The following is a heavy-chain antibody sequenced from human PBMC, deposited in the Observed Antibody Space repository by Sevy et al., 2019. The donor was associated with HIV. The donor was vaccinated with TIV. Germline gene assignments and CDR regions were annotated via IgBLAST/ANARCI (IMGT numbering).Heavy chain of an antibody. CDR2: IYYSGST. CDR1: GGSISSGGYY. D-gene: IGHD3-22*01. J-gene: IGHJ1*01. Sequence: SETLSLTCTVSGGSISSGGYYWSWIRQHPGKGLEWIGYIYYSGSTYYNPSLKSRVTISVDTSKNQFSLKLSSVTAADTAVYYCARGGNYYYDSSGPFQHWGQRTLVTVSS. CDR3: ARGGNYYYDSSGPFQH. V-gene: IGHV4-31*03.